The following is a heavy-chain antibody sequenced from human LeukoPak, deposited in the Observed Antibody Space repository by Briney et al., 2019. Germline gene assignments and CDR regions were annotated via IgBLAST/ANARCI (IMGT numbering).Heavy chain of an antibody. CDR1: GGSFSGYY. CDR3: ARRYCSGDTCYYFDY. CDR2: INHNGST. J-gene: IGHJ4*02. V-gene: IGHV4-34*01. D-gene: IGHD2-15*01. Sequence: SETLSLTCAVYGGSFSGYYWSWIRQPPGKGLEWIGEINHNGSTNYNPSLRSRVTISEDTSKNQFSLKLRSVTAADTAVYYCARRYCSGDTCYYFDYWGQGTLVTVSS.